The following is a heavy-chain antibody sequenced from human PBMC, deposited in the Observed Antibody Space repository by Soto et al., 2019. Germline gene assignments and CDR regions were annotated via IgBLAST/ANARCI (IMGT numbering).Heavy chain of an antibody. J-gene: IGHJ5*02. CDR3: ARGALGYCSGGSCPFYNWFDP. CDR2: IIPIFGTA. V-gene: IGHV1-69*13. Sequence: SVKVSCKASGYTFTSYGISWVRQAPGQGLEWMGGIIPIFGTANYAQKFQGRVTITADESTSTAYMELSSLRSEDTAVYYCARGALGYCSGGSCPFYNWFDPWGQGTLVTVSS. D-gene: IGHD2-15*01. CDR1: GYTFTSYG.